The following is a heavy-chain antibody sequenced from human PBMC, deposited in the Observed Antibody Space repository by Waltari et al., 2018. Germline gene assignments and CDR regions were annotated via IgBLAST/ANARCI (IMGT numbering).Heavy chain of an antibody. V-gene: IGHV4-59*08. CDR2: IYYRGST. CDR3: AGGYSSGWYGVGYYYGMDV. Sequence: EWIGDIYYRGSTNYNPSLKSRVTISVDTSKNQFSLKLSSVTAADTAVYYCAGGYSSGWYGVGYYYGMDVWGQGTTVTVSS. D-gene: IGHD6-19*01. J-gene: IGHJ6*02.